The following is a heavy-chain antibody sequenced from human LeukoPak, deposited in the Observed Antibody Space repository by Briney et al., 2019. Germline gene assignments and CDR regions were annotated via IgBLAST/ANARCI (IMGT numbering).Heavy chain of an antibody. J-gene: IGHJ4*02. D-gene: IGHD3-22*01. CDR2: ISYDGSNK. CDR1: GFTFSSYG. Sequence: GGSLRLSCAASGFTFSSYGMHWVRQAPGKGLEWVAVISYDGSNKYYADSVKGRFTISRDNSKNTLYLQMNSLRAEDTAMYYCARDYDSSGYSIFFWGQGTLVTVSS. V-gene: IGHV3-30*19. CDR3: ARDYDSSGYSIFF.